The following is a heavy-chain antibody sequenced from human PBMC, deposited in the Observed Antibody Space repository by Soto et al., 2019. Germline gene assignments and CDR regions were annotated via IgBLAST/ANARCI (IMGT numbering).Heavy chain of an antibody. CDR1: GGSISSGGYY. D-gene: IGHD3-10*01. V-gene: IGHV4-31*03. Sequence: QVQLQESGPGLVKPSQTLSLTCTVSGGSISSGGYYWSWIRQHPGKGLEWIGYIYYSGSTSYNPSLKSRVTIAIDTSKNQCSLKLSSVSAADTAVYYCARDGGYGSGSYRFDYWGQGTLGTVSS. J-gene: IGHJ4*02. CDR3: ARDGGYGSGSYRFDY. CDR2: IYYSGST.